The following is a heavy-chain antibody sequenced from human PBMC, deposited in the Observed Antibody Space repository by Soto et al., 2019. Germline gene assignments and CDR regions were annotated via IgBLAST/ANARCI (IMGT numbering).Heavy chain of an antibody. V-gene: IGHV3-30*18. J-gene: IGHJ6*03. CDR2: ISYDGSNK. Sequence: GGSLRLSCAASGFTFSSYGMHWVRQAPGKGLEWVAVISYDGSNKYYADSVKGRFTISRDNSKNTLYLQMNSLRAEDTAVYYCAKDSGESYYDILTGYYYYYYMDVWGKGTTVTVSS. CDR3: AKDSGESYYDILTGYYYYYYMDV. D-gene: IGHD3-9*01. CDR1: GFTFSSYG.